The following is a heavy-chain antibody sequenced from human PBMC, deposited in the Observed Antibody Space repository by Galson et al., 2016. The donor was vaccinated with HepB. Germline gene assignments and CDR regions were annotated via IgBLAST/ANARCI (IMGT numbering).Heavy chain of an antibody. D-gene: IGHD3-22*01. V-gene: IGHV3-7*03. CDR3: ALYYYDSSGFVEYFQH. CDR2: IRPDGSER. CDR1: GFTFGSVW. Sequence: SLRLSCATSGFTFGSVWMSWVRQAPGKGLEWVANIRPDGSERYYADSLKGRFTISRDNARNSLYLQMNSLRAEDTAVYYCALYYYDSSGFVEYFQHWGQGTRVTVSS. J-gene: IGHJ1*01.